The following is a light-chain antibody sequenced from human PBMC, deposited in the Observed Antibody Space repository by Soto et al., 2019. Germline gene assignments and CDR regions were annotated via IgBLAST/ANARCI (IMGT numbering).Light chain of an antibody. CDR1: QKISNH. CDR3: QQGYSIPYT. J-gene: IGKJ2*01. CDR2: AAS. V-gene: IGKV1-39*01. Sequence: DIQMAQSPASLSASVGDRVTITCRASQKISNHLNWFQQKSGKAPMFLINAASTLQSGVQSRFSGSGSGTDVTLTISGLQPQDFAIYYFQQGYSIPYTFGQGTKREIK.